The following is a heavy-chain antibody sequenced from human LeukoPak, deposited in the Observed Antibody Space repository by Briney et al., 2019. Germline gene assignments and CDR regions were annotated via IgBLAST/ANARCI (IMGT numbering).Heavy chain of an antibody. D-gene: IGHD3-3*01. CDR3: ASSTDYDFLGGP. J-gene: IGHJ4*02. Sequence: SETLSLTCAVYGESFSDSYWIWIRQPPGKGLEWIGEVKHSGITSYNPSLKSRLTISVDTSKNQFSLKVNSVTAADTAVYYCASSTDYDFLGGPWAQGILVTVSS. CDR1: GESFSDSY. V-gene: IGHV4-34*01. CDR2: VKHSGIT.